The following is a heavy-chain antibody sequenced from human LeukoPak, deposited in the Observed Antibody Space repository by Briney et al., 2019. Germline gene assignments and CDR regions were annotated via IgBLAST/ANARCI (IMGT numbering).Heavy chain of an antibody. CDR3: ARRSPSGYEYFDY. V-gene: IGHV3-21*01. J-gene: IGHJ4*02. D-gene: IGHD5-12*01. Sequence: PGGSLRLSCAASGFAFSSYSMNWVRQAPGKGLEWVSSISTGSSYIYYADSVKGRLTISRDNAKNSLYLQMNSLRAEDTAVYYCARRSPSGYEYFDYWGQGTLVTVSS. CDR2: ISTGSSYI. CDR1: GFAFSSYS.